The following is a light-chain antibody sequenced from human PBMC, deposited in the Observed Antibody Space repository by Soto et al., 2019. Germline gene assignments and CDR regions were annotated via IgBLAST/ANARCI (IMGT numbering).Light chain of an antibody. CDR3: QQYNDWPPT. J-gene: IGKJ1*01. CDR1: QRLSSN. V-gene: IGKV3-15*01. Sequence: PGERATLSCRASQRLSSNLAWYQQKPGRAPRLLIYGASTRATGMPARFSGSGSGTEFTLTISSLQSEGFAVYYCQQYNDWPPTFAQGTQVDIK. CDR2: GAS.